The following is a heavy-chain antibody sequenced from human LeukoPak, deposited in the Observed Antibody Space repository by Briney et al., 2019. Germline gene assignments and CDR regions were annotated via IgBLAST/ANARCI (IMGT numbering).Heavy chain of an antibody. Sequence: ASVKVSCKASGGTFSSYAISWVRQAPGQGLEWMGGIIPIFGTANYAQKFQGRVTITTDESTSTAYMELSSLRSEDTAVYYCARDNYAGANWFDPWGQGTLVTVTS. D-gene: IGHD1-7*01. J-gene: IGHJ5*02. CDR1: GGTFSSYA. CDR3: ARDNYAGANWFDP. V-gene: IGHV1-69*05. CDR2: IIPIFGTA.